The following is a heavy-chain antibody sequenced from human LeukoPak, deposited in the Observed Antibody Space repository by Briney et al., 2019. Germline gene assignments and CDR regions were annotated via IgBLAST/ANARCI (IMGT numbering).Heavy chain of an antibody. CDR2: MNPNNGNT. CDR3: TRGGPVAGTHKYFQH. V-gene: IGHV1-8*01. Sequence: ASVKVSCKASGYTFTSYDLNWARHASRQGLEWMGWMNPNNGNTDYAQKFQGRVTLTRNTSISTAYMELSSLRSEDTAMYYCTRGGPVAGTHKYFQHWGQGTLVTVSS. J-gene: IGHJ1*01. D-gene: IGHD6-19*01. CDR1: GYTFTSYD.